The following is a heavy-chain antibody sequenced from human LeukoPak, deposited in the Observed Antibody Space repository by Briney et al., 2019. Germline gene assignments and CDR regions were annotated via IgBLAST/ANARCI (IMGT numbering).Heavy chain of an antibody. D-gene: IGHD6-19*01. J-gene: IGHJ4*02. CDR2: IKEDENDK. CDR1: GCTFSSYW. Sequence: PRGSLRLSCAASGCTFSSYWMSWVRQAPGKGLEWVASIKEDENDKYYVDSVKGRFTISRDNAKNSLYLQMNSLRAEDTAVYYCARDWASGWFPTFWGQGTLVTLSS. V-gene: IGHV3-7*01. CDR3: ARDWASGWFPTF.